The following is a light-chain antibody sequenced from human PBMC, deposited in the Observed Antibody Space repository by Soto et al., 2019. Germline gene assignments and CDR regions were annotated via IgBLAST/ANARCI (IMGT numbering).Light chain of an antibody. V-gene: IGKV1-39*01. CDR2: AAS. CDR3: QQSYITPYT. Sequence: DIQMTQSPSSLSASVRDTVTITCRASQSISVHLNWYQQKPGEVPKLLIYAASNLHSGVPSRCSGSGSETDFALTISSLQPEDFATYYCQQSYITPYTFGQGTRLEIK. J-gene: IGKJ2*01. CDR1: QSISVH.